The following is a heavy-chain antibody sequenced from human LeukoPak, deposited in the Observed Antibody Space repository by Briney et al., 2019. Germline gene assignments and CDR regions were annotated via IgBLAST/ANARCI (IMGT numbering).Heavy chain of an antibody. CDR3: AREPDYDILTGYSY. V-gene: IGHV3-48*03. CDR2: ISSSGGTI. D-gene: IGHD3-9*01. CDR1: GFTFSSYE. J-gene: IGHJ4*02. Sequence: QPGGSLRLSCAASGFTFSSYEMNWVRQAPGKGLEWVSYISSSGGTIYYADSVKGRFTISRDNAKNSLYLQMNSLRAEDTAVYYCAREPDYDILTGYSYWGQGTLVTVSS.